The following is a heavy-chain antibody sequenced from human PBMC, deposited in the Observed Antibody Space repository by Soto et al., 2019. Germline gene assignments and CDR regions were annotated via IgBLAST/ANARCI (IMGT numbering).Heavy chain of an antibody. CDR2: INPNSGGT. CDR3: ARDLAVAGHDAFDL. CDR1: GYTFTGYY. Sequence: QVQLVQSGAEVKKPGASVKVSCKASGYTFTGYYMHWVQQAPGQGLEWMGWINPNSGGTNYAQKFQGWVTMTRDTSISTAYMELSRLRSDDTAVYYCARDLAVAGHDAFDLWGQGTMVTVSS. D-gene: IGHD6-19*01. J-gene: IGHJ3*01. V-gene: IGHV1-2*04.